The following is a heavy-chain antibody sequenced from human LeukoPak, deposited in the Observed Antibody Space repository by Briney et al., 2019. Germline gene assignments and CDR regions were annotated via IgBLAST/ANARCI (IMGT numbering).Heavy chain of an antibody. CDR2: ISWDGGST. V-gene: IGHV3-43D*03. J-gene: IGHJ6*03. CDR3: AKQGPGGGYYYYMDV. Sequence: GGSLRLSCAASGFTFSSYGMHWVRQAPGKGLEWVSLISWDGGSTYYADSVKGRFTISRDNSKNSLYLQMNSLRAEDTALYYCAKQGPGGGYYYYMDVWGKGTTVTVSS. D-gene: IGHD3-10*01. CDR1: GFTFSSYG.